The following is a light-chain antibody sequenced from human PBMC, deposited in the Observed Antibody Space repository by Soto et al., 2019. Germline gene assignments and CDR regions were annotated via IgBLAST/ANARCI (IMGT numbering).Light chain of an antibody. J-gene: IGKJ1*01. CDR2: GAS. Sequence: EIVMTQSPATLSVSPGERATLSCRASQSVRSDLAWYQQKPGQAPRLLIYGASTRATGIPARFSGSGSGTEFTLTVSSLQSEDLAVYYCQQYNIWPTFGQGTKVEIK. V-gene: IGKV3-15*01. CDR3: QQYNIWPT. CDR1: QSVRSD.